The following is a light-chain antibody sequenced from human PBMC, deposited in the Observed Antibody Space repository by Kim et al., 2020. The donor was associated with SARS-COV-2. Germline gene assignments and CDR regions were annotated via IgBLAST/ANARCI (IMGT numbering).Light chain of an antibody. V-gene: IGKV1-27*01. CDR2: AAS. J-gene: IGKJ4*01. CDR3: QKYNSAPLT. CDR1: KGISNY. Sequence: ASVGDRVTSTCRASKGISNYLAWYQQKPGKVPKLLIYAASTLQSGVPSRFSGSGSGTDFTLTISSLQPEDVATYYCQKYNSAPLTFGGGTKVDIK.